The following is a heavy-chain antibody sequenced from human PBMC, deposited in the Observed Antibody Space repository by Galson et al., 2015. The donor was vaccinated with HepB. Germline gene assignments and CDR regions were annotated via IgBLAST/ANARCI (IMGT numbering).Heavy chain of an antibody. J-gene: IGHJ4*02. D-gene: IGHD3-3*01. V-gene: IGHV4-61*01. CDR2: IYNIGST. Sequence: LSLTCTVSGGSVSSGTFYWSWIRQPPGKGLEWIGYIYNIGSTNYNPSLKSRVTISVDTSKNQFSLKLSSVTAADTAVYYCARGPPRDYDFWSGYQLRRYLASSLGYYFDYWGQGTLVTVSS. CDR1: GGSVSSGTFY. CDR3: ARGPPRDYDFWSGYQLRRYLASSLGYYFDY.